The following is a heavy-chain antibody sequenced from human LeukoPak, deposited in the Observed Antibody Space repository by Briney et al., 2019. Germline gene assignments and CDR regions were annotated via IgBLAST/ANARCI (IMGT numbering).Heavy chain of an antibody. V-gene: IGHV3-23*01. CDR3: AKGGSYGPLDY. CDR1: GFTFRSSA. CDR2: ISDSGGST. D-gene: IGHD1-26*01. J-gene: IGHJ4*02. Sequence: PGGSLRLSCAASGFTFRSSAMTWVRQAPGKGLEWVSAISDSGGSTIYTDSVKDRFTISRDNAKNTLYLQMNGLRAEDTAVYYCAKGGSYGPLDYWGQGTLVTVSS.